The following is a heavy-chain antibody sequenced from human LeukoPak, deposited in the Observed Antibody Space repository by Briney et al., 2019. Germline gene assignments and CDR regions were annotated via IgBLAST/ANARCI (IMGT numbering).Heavy chain of an antibody. CDR1: GFTFSSYA. D-gene: IGHD3-22*01. Sequence: GGSLRLSCAASGFTFSSYAMHWVRQAPGKGLEWVAVISYDGSNKYYADSVKGRFTISRDNSKNTLYLQMNSLRAEDTAVYYCARGSYYDSSGYYSNWGQGTLVPSPQ. V-gene: IGHV3-30-3*01. CDR3: ARGSYYDSSGYYSN. J-gene: IGHJ4*02. CDR2: ISYDGSNK.